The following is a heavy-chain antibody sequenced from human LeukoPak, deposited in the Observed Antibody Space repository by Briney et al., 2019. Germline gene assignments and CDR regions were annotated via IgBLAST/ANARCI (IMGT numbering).Heavy chain of an antibody. Sequence: PGGSLRLSCAASGFTFSSYVMHWVRQAPGKGLEWVAFIRYDGSNKYYADSVKGRFTISRDNSENTLYLQMNSLRAEDTAVYYCAKDIVVVGDGGDYWGQGTLVTVSS. V-gene: IGHV3-30*02. J-gene: IGHJ4*02. CDR3: AKDIVVVGDGGDY. D-gene: IGHD2-2*01. CDR2: IRYDGSNK. CDR1: GFTFSSYV.